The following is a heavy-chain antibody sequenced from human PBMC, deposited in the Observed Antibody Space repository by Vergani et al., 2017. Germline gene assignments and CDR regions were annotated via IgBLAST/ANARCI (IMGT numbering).Heavy chain of an antibody. V-gene: IGHV3-20*04. Sequence: EVQLVESGGGLVQPGGSLRLSCAASGFTFDDFGMTWVRQSPGKGLEWVSLINWNGGNTLYADSVKGRFTISRDNARNSLYLQMSNLTTEDTAFYYCARVPQGGDYGDYYCDYWGQGTLVTVAS. CDR1: GFTFDDFG. J-gene: IGHJ4*02. CDR2: INWNGGNT. D-gene: IGHD4-17*01. CDR3: ARVPQGGDYGDYYCDY.